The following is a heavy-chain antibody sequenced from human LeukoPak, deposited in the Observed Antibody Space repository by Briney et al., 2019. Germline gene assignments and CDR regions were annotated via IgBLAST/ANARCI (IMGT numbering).Heavy chain of an antibody. J-gene: IGHJ5*02. CDR3: AKRFYCSSTGCYGFDP. Sequence: GGSLRLSCAASGFTVSSNYMNWVRQAPGKGLEWVSIIYSGGTTYYADSVKGRFTISRDNSKNTLSLQMNSPRAEDTAVYYCAKRFYCSSTGCYGFDPWGQGTLVTVSS. D-gene: IGHD2-2*01. CDR2: IYSGGTT. V-gene: IGHV3-53*01. CDR1: GFTVSSNY.